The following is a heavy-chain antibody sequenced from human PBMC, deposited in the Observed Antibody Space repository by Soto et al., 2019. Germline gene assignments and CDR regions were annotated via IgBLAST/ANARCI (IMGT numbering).Heavy chain of an antibody. J-gene: IGHJ5*02. D-gene: IGHD6-19*01. CDR2: ISPYNGKT. CDR1: GYTFTSYG. V-gene: IGHV1-18*01. CDR3: SRDYSSVLSTSFWGKGENWFDP. Sequence: QVQLVQSGAEVKKPGASVKVSCKTSGYTFTSYGISWVRQAPGQGLEWMGWISPYNGKTNYAQKVQGRVTMTTDTSASTAYMELRRVRSDDTDVYYCSRDYSSVLSTSFWGKGENWFDPWGQGTLVTVSS.